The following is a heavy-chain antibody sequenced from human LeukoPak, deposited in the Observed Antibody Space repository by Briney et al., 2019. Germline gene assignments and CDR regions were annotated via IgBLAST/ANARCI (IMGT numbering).Heavy chain of an antibody. CDR3: ARDLLKPDYYDSSGYSAFDI. D-gene: IGHD3-22*01. V-gene: IGHV3-21*01. CDR2: ISSSSSYI. CDR1: GFTFSSYS. Sequence: GGSLRLSCAASGFTFSSYSMNWVRQAPGKGLEWVSSISSSSSYIYYADSAKGRFTISRDNAKNSLYLQMNSLRAEDTAVYYCARDLLKPDYYDSSGYSAFDIWGQGTMVTVSS. J-gene: IGHJ3*02.